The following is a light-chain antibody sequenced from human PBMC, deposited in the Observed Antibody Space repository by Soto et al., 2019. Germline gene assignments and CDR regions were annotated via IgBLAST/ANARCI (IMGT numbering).Light chain of an antibody. J-gene: IGLJ1*01. Sequence: QSVLTQPPSVSGAPGQRVTISCTGSSSNIGAGYDVHWYQQLPGTAPKLLIYGNSNRPSGVPDRFSGSKSGTSASLAITGLQADDEADYYCQSYDSSLSGFLYVFGSGTKVTVL. CDR2: GNS. CDR1: SSNIGAGYD. CDR3: QSYDSSLSGFLYV. V-gene: IGLV1-40*01.